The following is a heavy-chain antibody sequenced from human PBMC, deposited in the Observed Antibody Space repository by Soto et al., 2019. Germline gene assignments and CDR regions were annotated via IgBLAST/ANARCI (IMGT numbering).Heavy chain of an antibody. V-gene: IGHV3-30-3*01. CDR3: AIIPSSVTTLDAFDI. CDR1: GFTFSSYA. Sequence: QVQLVESGGGVVQPGRSLRLSCAASGFTFSSYAMHWVRQAPGKGLEWVAVISYDGSNKYYADSVKGRFTISRDNSKNTLYLQMNSLRAEDTAVYYCAIIPSSVTTLDAFDIWGKGTMVTVSS. D-gene: IGHD4-17*01. J-gene: IGHJ3*02. CDR2: ISYDGSNK.